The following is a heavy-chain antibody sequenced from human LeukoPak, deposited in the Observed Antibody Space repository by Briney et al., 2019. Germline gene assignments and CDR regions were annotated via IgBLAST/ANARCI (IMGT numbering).Heavy chain of an antibody. J-gene: IGHJ4*02. Sequence: GASVKVSCKASGYTFTGYYIHWMRQAPEPGLEWMGWINPNSGATNYAQKFQGRVAMTRDTSISTVYMELSRLRSDDTAVYYCARDSYSSGSFDYWGQGTLVTVPS. D-gene: IGHD6-19*01. CDR1: GYTFTGYY. CDR3: ARDSYSSGSFDY. CDR2: INPNSGAT. V-gene: IGHV1-2*02.